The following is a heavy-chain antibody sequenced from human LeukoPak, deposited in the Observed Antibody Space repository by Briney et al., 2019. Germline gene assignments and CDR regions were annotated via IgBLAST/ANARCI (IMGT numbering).Heavy chain of an antibody. CDR3: AREGGSQRWGRSNWFDP. D-gene: IGHD1-26*01. CDR1: GFTFSDYY. V-gene: IGHV3-11*06. CDR2: ISSSSYT. Sequence: GGSLRLSCAASGFTFSDYYMSWIRQAPGKGLEWVSYISSSSYTNYADSVKGRFTISRDNAKNSLYLQMNSLRAEDTAVYYCAREGGSQRWGRSNWFDPWGQGTLVTVSS. J-gene: IGHJ5*02.